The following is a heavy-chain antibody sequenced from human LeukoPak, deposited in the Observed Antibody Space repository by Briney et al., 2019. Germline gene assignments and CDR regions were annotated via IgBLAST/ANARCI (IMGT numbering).Heavy chain of an antibody. CDR3: ARGSGDDLIPYFDY. CDR1: GFTFSSYS. V-gene: IGHV3-48*01. CDR2: ISSSSSTI. Sequence: GGSLRLSCAASGFTFSSYSMNWVRQAPGKGLEWVSYISSSSSTIYYADYVKGRFTISRDNAKNSLYLQMNSLRAEDTAVYYCARGSGDDLIPYFDYWGQGTLVTVSS. J-gene: IGHJ4*02. D-gene: IGHD3-10*01.